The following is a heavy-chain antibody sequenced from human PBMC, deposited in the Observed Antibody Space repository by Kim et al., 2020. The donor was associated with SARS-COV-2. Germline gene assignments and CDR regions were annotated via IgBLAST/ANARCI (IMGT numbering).Heavy chain of an antibody. CDR2: ISFDGRET. V-gene: IGHV3-30*04. J-gene: IGHJ4*02. D-gene: IGHD3-10*01. Sequence: GGSLRLSCAASGFTFNHYAMHWVRQAPGKGLEWVAVISFDGRETHYADSVKGRFTMSRDNSENMMYLQMNSLRPEEDTAVYHCVRGGGDVSRFDYWGQGTLVTVSS. CDR1: GFTFNHYA. CDR3: VRGGGDVSRFDY.